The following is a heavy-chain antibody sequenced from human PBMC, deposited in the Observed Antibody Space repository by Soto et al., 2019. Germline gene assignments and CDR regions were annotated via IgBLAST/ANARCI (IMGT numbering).Heavy chain of an antibody. CDR2: IWCDGSNK. CDR3: ARGPPYYDILTGYYNAAFHI. V-gene: IGHV3-33*01. CDR1: GFTFSSYG. Sequence: GGSLRLSCAASGFTFSSYGMHWVRQAPGKGLEWVAVIWCDGSNKYYADSVKGRFTISRDNSKNTLYLQMNSLRAEDTAVYYCARGPPYYDILTGYYNAAFHIWGQGTMLTVSS. J-gene: IGHJ3*02. D-gene: IGHD3-9*01.